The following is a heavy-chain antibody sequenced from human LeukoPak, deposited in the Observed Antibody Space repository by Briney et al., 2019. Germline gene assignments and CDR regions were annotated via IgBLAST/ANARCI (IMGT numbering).Heavy chain of an antibody. CDR3: ARITDPDYRSGWSGADY. Sequence: SETLSLTCTVSGGSISSSSYYWGWIRQPPGKGLVWIGRIYYSGSTYYNPSLKSRVTMSIDTSKNQFSLKMTSMTAADTAVYYCARITDPDYRSGWSGADYWGRGTQVTVSA. D-gene: IGHD6-19*01. J-gene: IGHJ4*02. V-gene: IGHV4-39*07. CDR2: IYYSGST. CDR1: GGSISSSSYY.